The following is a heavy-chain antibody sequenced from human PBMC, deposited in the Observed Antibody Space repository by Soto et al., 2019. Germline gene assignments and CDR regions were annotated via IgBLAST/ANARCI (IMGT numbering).Heavy chain of an antibody. CDR1: GLDFSSEV. CDR3: ARVVIFGVVGMDV. CDR2: ISGSGRTI. J-gene: IGHJ6*02. V-gene: IGHV3-23*01. Sequence: PGGSLRLSCAASGLDFSSEVMCWVRQAPGKGLEWVSSISGSGRTIYHADSMRGRFAISRDNSKNSLYLQLNNLRVDDTAVYYCARVVIFGVVGMDVWGQGTTVTVSS. D-gene: IGHD3-3*01.